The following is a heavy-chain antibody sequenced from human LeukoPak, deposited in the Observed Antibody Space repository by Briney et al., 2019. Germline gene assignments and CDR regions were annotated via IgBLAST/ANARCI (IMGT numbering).Heavy chain of an antibody. J-gene: IGHJ4*02. CDR2: IYPRDGST. CDR1: GGSFSRYA. V-gene: IGHV1-46*01. Sequence: ASVKVSCKASGGSFSRYAISWVRQAPGQGLEWMGMIYPRDGSTSYAQNFQGRVTVTRDTSTTTVHMELRGLRSEDTAVYYCARDQEGFDYWGQGTVVTVSS. CDR3: ARDQEGFDY.